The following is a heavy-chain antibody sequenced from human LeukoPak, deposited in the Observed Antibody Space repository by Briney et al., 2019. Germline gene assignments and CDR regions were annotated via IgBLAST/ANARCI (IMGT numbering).Heavy chain of an antibody. V-gene: IGHV4-61*02. CDR1: GGSISSGSHY. CDR2: IYTSGST. D-gene: IGHD6-25*01. CDR3: ARGESSAAPVYYYYYYMDV. Sequence: KASQTLSLTCTVSGGSISSGSHYWRWIRQPPGKGLEWIGRIYTSGSTNYHPSLKSRVTISVDTSKNQFSLKLSSVTAADTAVYYCARGESSAAPVYYYYYYMDVWGKGTTVTVSS. J-gene: IGHJ6*03.